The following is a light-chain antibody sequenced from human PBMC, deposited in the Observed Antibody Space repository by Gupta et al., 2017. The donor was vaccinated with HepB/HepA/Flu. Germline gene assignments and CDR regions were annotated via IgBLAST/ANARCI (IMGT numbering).Light chain of an antibody. V-gene: IGLV3-25*03. Sequence: SYELTQPPSMSVSPAQTARTTCSGAALPKQYAYWYHQKPGQAPVVVIYKDSERPSGIPERFSGSSSRTTATLTISGVQAEDEADYYCQSADSSGTYRVFGGGTKLTVL. J-gene: IGLJ2*01. CDR3: QSADSSGTYRV. CDR1: ALPKQY. CDR2: KDS.